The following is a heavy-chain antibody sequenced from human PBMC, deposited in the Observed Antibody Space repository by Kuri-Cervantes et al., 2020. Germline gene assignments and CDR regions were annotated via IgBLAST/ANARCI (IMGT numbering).Heavy chain of an antibody. V-gene: IGHV4-39*07. CDR2: ISYHGNT. CDR3: ASAEDERPEFDY. J-gene: IGHJ4*02. D-gene: IGHD5-24*01. CDR1: GASISSSSNY. Sequence: SETLSLTCTVSGASISSSSNYWGWIRQPPGKGLEWIGSISYHGNTDYNPSLKSRLTISLDTSKNLFSLRLSSVTAADAAVYYCASAEDERPEFDYWGQGTLVTVSS.